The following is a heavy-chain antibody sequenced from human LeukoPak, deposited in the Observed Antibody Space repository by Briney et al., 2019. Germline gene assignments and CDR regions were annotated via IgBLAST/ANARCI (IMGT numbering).Heavy chain of an antibody. V-gene: IGHV3-23*01. Sequence: GGSLRLSCAASGFTFSSYAMSWVRQAPGKGLEWVSAISGSGGSTYYADSVKGRFTISRDNSKNTLYLQMNSLRAEDTAVYYCAKDPPVAATKTYYFDYWGQGTLDTVSS. J-gene: IGHJ4*02. D-gene: IGHD2-15*01. CDR1: GFTFSSYA. CDR3: AKDPPVAATKTYYFDY. CDR2: ISGSGGST.